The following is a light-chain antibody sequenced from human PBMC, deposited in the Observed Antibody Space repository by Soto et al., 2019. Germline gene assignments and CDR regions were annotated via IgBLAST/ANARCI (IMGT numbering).Light chain of an antibody. CDR2: EVS. J-gene: IGLJ2*01. Sequence: QSVLTQPASVSGSPGQSITISCTGTNSDVGGYNYVSWYQQHPGKAPKLMIYEVSSRPSGVSNRFSGSKSGNTASLTISGLQAEDEADYYCSSYTSTSTLGIFGGGTKLTVL. CDR3: SSYTSTSTLGI. CDR1: NSDVGGYNY. V-gene: IGLV2-14*03.